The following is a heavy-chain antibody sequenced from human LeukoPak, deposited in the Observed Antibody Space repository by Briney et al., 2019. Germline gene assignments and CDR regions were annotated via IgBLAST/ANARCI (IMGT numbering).Heavy chain of an antibody. J-gene: IGHJ5*02. V-gene: IGHV3-11*01. CDR2: ISSSGSTI. CDR1: GFTFSDYY. D-gene: IGHD3-9*01. CDR3: ARENYDILTGYYNWFDP. Sequence: PGGSLRLSCAASGFTFSDYYMSWIRQAPGKGLEWVSYISSSGSTIYYADSVKGRFTISRDNAKNSLYLQMNSLRAEDTAVYYCARENYDILTGYYNWFDPWGQGTLVTVSS.